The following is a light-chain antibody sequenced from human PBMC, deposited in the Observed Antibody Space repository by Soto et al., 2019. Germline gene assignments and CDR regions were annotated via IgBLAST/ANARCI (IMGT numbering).Light chain of an antibody. Sequence: QAVVTQEPSFSVSPGGTVTLTCGLSSGSVSTSYYPSWYQQTPGQAPRTLIYNTYTRSSGFPDRFSASILGDKAALTITGAQAHDESDYYCVLYMGSGISVFGGGTKLTVL. J-gene: IGLJ2*01. CDR2: NTY. V-gene: IGLV8-61*01. CDR1: SGSVSTSYY. CDR3: VLYMGSGISV.